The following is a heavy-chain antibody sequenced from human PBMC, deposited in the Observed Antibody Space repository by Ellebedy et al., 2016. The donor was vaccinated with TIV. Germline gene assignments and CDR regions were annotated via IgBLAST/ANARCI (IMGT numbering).Heavy chain of an antibody. V-gene: IGHV4-34*01. CDR1: GPSVTGYY. CDR2: IHHSGGT. CDR3: AREDFTHTRWFNP. J-gene: IGHJ5*02. Sequence: SETLSLTXPIYGPSVTGYYWSWIRQSPGMGLEWIGEIHHSGGTKYNPSLKGRVTISLDTSKNQFSLKLDSVTAADTAVYYCAREDFTHTRWFNPWGQGILVTVSS.